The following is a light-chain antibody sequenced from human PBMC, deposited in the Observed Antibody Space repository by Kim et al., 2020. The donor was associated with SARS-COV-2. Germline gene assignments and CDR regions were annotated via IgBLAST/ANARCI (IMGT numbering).Light chain of an antibody. Sequence: SYELTQPLSVSVALGQTASVTCGGNNFGSKNAHWYQQKPGQAPVLVIYRDSKRPSGIPERFSGSNSGNTATLTISRAQAGDEADYYCQAWDSSTAVFGGG. J-gene: IGLJ3*02. V-gene: IGLV3-9*01. CDR1: NFGSKN. CDR2: RDS. CDR3: QAWDSSTAV.